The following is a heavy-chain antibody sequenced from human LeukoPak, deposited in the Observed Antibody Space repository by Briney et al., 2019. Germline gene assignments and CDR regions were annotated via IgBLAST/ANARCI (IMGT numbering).Heavy chain of an antibody. V-gene: IGHV3-30*04. Sequence: GGCLRPACAAFAFTFSSFPMYWVRQAPGKWLEWVALISIDASNKSYADSVKCRFTISRDNIKNQMYLQVNSLRLEDAALFYCAIPRIAVAASRGYYFDYWGQGTLVSVSS. D-gene: IGHD6-19*01. CDR2: ISIDASNK. J-gene: IGHJ4*02. CDR1: AFTFSSFP. CDR3: AIPRIAVAASRGYYFDY.